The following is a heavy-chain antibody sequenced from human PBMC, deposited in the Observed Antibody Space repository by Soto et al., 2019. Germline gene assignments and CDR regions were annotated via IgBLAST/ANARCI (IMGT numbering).Heavy chain of an antibody. CDR1: GFTFSSYA. J-gene: IGHJ4*02. Sequence: GGSLRLSCAASGFTFSSYAMSWVRQAPGKGLEWVSAISGSGGSTYYADSVKGRFTIARDNSKNTLYLQMNSLRAEDTAVYYCAKDQGDSSGTFAYWGQGTLVTVYS. V-gene: IGHV3-23*01. CDR2: ISGSGGST. D-gene: IGHD3-22*01. CDR3: AKDQGDSSGTFAY.